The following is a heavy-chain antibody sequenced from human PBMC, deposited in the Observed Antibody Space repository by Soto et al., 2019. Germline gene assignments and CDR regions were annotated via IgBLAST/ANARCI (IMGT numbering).Heavy chain of an antibody. J-gene: IGHJ4*02. CDR3: ARAYGWYFDY. Sequence: SETLSLTCTVSGGSISSGGYYWTRIRQHPGKGLEWVGYIYDSRTTYYNPSLKSRVTIPEDTSKNQFSLKLSSVTAADTAVYYCARAYGWYFDYWGQGTLVTVSS. CDR1: GGSISSGGYY. V-gene: IGHV4-31*03. D-gene: IGHD6-19*01. CDR2: IYDSRTT.